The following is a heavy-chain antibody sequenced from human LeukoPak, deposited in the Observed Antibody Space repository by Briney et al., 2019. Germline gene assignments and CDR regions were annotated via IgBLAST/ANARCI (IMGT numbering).Heavy chain of an antibody. Sequence: GGSLRLSCAASGFTFSSYEMSWVRQAPGKGLEWVSYINGSGGTIKNADSVKGRFTISRDNAKNSLYLQMNSLRAEDTAIYYCARIGGYYDSRGYYAVPFDYWGQGTLVTVSS. CDR3: ARIGGYYDSRGYYAVPFDY. V-gene: IGHV3-48*03. CDR1: GFTFSSYE. J-gene: IGHJ4*02. D-gene: IGHD3-22*01. CDR2: INGSGGTI.